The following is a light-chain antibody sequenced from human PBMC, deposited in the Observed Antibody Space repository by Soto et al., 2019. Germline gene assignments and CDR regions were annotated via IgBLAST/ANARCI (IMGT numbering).Light chain of an antibody. CDR2: GES. CDR1: QSVISTY. V-gene: IGKV3-20*01. J-gene: IGKJ5*01. Sequence: EIVLTQSPGTLSLSPGETATLSCRASQSVISTYLAWYQQKPGQAPRILIYGESSRATGIPARFSGSGSGTDFTLTISRLEPEDFAVYYCQKYGSSPITFGQGTRLEIK. CDR3: QKYGSSPIT.